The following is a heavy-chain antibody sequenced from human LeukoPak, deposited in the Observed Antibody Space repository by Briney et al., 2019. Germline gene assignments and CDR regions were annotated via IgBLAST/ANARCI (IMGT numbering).Heavy chain of an antibody. CDR3: ARDGSGRDFSLDY. CDR2: IRNDGSNI. V-gene: IGHV3-7*04. J-gene: IGHJ4*02. Sequence: GGSLRLSCAASGFTVSSNYMSWVRQAPGKGLEWVADIRNDGSNIYNVDSVRGRFTISRDNAKNSLFLQMNSLKDEDTAVYYCARDGSGRDFSLDYWGQGTLVTVSS. D-gene: IGHD3-10*01. CDR1: GFTVSSNY.